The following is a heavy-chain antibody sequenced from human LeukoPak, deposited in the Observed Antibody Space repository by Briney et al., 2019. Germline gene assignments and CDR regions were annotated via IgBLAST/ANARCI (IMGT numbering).Heavy chain of an antibody. CDR1: GGSISSGSYY. Sequence: SETLSLTCTVSGGSISSGSYYWSWIRQPAGKGLEWIGRIYTSGSTNYNPSLKSRVTISVDTSKNQFSLKLSSVTAADTAVYYCARASQYNWFDPWDQGTLVTVSS. CDR3: ARASQYNWFDP. CDR2: IYTSGST. V-gene: IGHV4-61*02. J-gene: IGHJ5*02.